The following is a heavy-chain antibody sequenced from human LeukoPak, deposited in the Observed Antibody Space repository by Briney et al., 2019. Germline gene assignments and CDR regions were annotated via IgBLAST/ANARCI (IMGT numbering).Heavy chain of an antibody. CDR2: INHSGST. CDR1: GGSFSGYY. D-gene: IGHD5-12*01. CDR3: ARGLGYSGYDWRG. Sequence: PSETLSLTCAVYGGSFSGYYWSWIRQPPGKGLEWIGEINHSGSTNYNPSLKSRVTISVDTSKNQFSLKLSSVTAADTAVYYCARGLGYSGYDWRGWGQGTLVTVSS. J-gene: IGHJ4*02. V-gene: IGHV4-34*01.